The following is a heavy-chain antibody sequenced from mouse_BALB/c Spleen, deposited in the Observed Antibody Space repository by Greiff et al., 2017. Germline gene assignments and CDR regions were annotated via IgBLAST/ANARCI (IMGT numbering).Heavy chain of an antibody. Sequence: VQLKESGAELVKPGASVKLSCTASGFNIKDTYMHWVKQRPEQGLEWIGRIDPANGNTKYDPKFQGKATITADTSSNTAYLQLSSLTSEDTAVYYCARSSYYGNSYFDYWGQGTTLTVSS. V-gene: IGHV14-3*02. D-gene: IGHD2-10*01. CDR1: GFNIKDTY. CDR3: ARSSYYGNSYFDY. CDR2: IDPANGNT. J-gene: IGHJ2*01.